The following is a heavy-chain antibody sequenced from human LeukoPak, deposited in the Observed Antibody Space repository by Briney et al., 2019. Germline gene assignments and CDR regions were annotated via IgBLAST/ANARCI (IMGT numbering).Heavy chain of an antibody. CDR1: GFIFSNYA. CDR2: ISHDGVYK. V-gene: IGHV3-30*04. Sequence: PGRSLRLSCAASGFIFSNYAMHWVRQAPGKGLQWVAVISHDGVYKYYAESVKGRFTISRDNSKNTLYLQMNSLRAEDTAVYYCARGTPVMVGRYYFDYWGQGTLVTVSS. J-gene: IGHJ4*02. D-gene: IGHD2-15*01. CDR3: ARGTPVMVGRYYFDY.